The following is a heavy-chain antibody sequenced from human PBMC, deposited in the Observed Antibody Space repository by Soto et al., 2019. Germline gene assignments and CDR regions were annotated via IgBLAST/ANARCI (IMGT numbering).Heavy chain of an antibody. Sequence: GGSLRLSCAASGFTFSGSAMHWVRQASGKGLEWVGRIRSKANSYATAYAASVKGRFTISRDDSKNTAYLQMNSLKTEHTAVYYCTRPAYCSSTSCYAFDIWGQGTMVTVSS. D-gene: IGHD2-2*01. J-gene: IGHJ3*02. V-gene: IGHV3-73*01. CDR2: IRSKANSYAT. CDR3: TRPAYCSSTSCYAFDI. CDR1: GFTFSGSA.